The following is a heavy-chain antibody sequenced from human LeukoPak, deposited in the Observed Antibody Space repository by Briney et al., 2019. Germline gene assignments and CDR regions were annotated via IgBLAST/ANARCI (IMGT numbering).Heavy chain of an antibody. CDR1: GFTFSCYA. CDR2: ISGSGSST. CDR3: AKAPYSSSPFYFDY. D-gene: IGHD6-6*01. V-gene: IGHV3-23*01. Sequence: GGSLRLSCVASGFTFSCYAMSWVRQAPGKGLEWVSAISGSGSSTHYADSVKGRFTISRDNSKNTLFLQMNSLRAEDTAVYYCAKAPYSSSPFYFDYWGQGTLVTVSS. J-gene: IGHJ4*02.